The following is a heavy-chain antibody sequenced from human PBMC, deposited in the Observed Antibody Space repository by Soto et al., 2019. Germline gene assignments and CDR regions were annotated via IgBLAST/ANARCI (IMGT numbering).Heavy chain of an antibody. V-gene: IGHV1-18*01. CDR1: GYTFTSYG. Sequence: GASVKVSCKVSGYTFTSYGICWVRQAPGQGLEWMGWISAYNGKTNYAQKFQGRVTMTTDKSTSTAYIELRSLRSDDTAVYYCARGPHNHYSNYWGSRYGMDVWGQGTTVTVSS. D-gene: IGHD4-4*01. CDR3: ARGPHNHYSNYWGSRYGMDV. J-gene: IGHJ6*02. CDR2: ISAYNGKT.